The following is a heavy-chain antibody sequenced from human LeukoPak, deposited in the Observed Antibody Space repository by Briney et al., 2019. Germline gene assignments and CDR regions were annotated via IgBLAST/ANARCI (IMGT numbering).Heavy chain of an antibody. J-gene: IGHJ6*03. V-gene: IGHV4-34*01. D-gene: IGHD2-8*02. CDR1: GGSFSGHY. CDR2: INHGGST. Sequence: KASETLSLTCAVSGGSFSGHYWNWIRQPPGKGLEWIGEINHGGSTNYNPSLKSRVTISVDTSQKQFSLRLSSVTAADTAVYYCARVSGRNTPRGYYYYMDVWSKGTTVTVSS. CDR3: ARVSGRNTPRGYYYYMDV.